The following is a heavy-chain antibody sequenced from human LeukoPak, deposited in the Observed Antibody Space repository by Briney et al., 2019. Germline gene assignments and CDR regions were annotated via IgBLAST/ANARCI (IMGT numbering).Heavy chain of an antibody. CDR2: IYHSGST. CDR3: ASTGGYDFWSRYPLNWFDP. Sequence: SETLSLTYAVFGGSISSSSWWSWVRQPPGKGLEWIGEIYHSGSTNYNPSLKSRVTISVDKSKNQFSLKLSSVTAADTAVYYCASTGGYDFWSRYPLNWFDPWGQGTLVTVSS. V-gene: IGHV4-4*02. CDR1: GGSISSSSW. J-gene: IGHJ5*02. D-gene: IGHD3-3*01.